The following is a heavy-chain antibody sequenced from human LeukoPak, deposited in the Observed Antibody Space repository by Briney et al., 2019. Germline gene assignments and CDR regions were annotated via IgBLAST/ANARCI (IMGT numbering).Heavy chain of an antibody. V-gene: IGHV4-59*01. CDR2: THYSGST. J-gene: IGHJ1*01. CDR3: ARGNGDYIEYFQH. CDR1: GGSISSYY. D-gene: IGHD4-17*01. Sequence: SETLSLTCTVSGGSISSYYWSWIRQPPGKGLEWIGCTHYSGSTKYNPSLKSRVTISVDTSKNQFSLKLVSVTAADTALYYCARGNGDYIEYFQHWGQGTLVTVSS.